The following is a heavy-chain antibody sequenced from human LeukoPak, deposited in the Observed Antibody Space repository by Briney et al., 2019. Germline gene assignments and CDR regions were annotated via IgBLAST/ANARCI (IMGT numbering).Heavy chain of an antibody. CDR1: GYSISSGYY. J-gene: IGHJ5*02. CDR2: IYHRVIP. V-gene: IGHV4-38-2*02. CDR3: ARSVSIGRGFDP. Sequence: SETLSLTCTVSGYSISSGYYWGWLRQPPGKGREWIGSIYHRVIPYYSPSLKSRVPISVDTSKHQFCLELSSVIAADTGVYYCARSVSIGRGFDPWGQGTLVTVSS. D-gene: IGHD3-16*01.